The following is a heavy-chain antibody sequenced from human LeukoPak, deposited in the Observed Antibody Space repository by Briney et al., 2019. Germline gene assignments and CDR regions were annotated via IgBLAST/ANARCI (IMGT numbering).Heavy chain of an antibody. D-gene: IGHD6-19*01. CDR3: ARVLGRQIAVAGDDY. J-gene: IGHJ4*02. CDR2: ISTYNGNT. CDR1: GYTFTDYG. V-gene: IGHV1-18*01. Sequence: ASVKDSCKASGYTFTDYGVHWVRQAPGQGLEWMGWISTYNGNTHYVQNLQDRVAMTTDASTSTAFMELRSLRSDDTAVYYCARVLGRQIAVAGDDYWGQGTLVTVS.